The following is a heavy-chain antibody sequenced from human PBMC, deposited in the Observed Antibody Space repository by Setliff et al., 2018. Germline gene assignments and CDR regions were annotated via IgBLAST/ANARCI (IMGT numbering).Heavy chain of an antibody. CDR1: GGSFSGYY. Sequence: PSETLSLTCAVYGGSFSGYYWSWIRQPPGKGLEWIGEINHSGSTNYNPSLKSRVTISVDTSKNQFSLKLSSVTAADTAVYYCARRYNFWSGYPDYWGQGTLVTVSS. CDR3: ARRYNFWSGYPDY. V-gene: IGHV4-34*01. D-gene: IGHD3-3*01. J-gene: IGHJ4*02. CDR2: INHSGST.